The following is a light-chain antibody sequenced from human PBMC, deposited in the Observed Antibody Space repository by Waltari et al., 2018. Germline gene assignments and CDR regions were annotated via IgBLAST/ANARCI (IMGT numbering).Light chain of an antibody. CDR1: QSISTL. CDR3: QQYNTYPLT. V-gene: IGKV1-5*03. CDR2: KAS. J-gene: IGKJ4*01. Sequence: DIQMTQSPSTLSASVGDRVTITCRASQSISTLLAWYQQKPGKAPKLLIYKASSLESGVPSTFSGSGSGTEFTLTISSLQPDDFATYYCQQYNTYPLTFSGGTKVEIK.